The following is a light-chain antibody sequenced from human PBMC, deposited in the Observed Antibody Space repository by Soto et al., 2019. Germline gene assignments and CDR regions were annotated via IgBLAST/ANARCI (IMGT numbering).Light chain of an antibody. CDR1: SSDVAYYNY. CDR3: TSYTSSFTPV. Sequence: QSALTQPASVSGSPGQSITISCTGTSSDVAYYNYVSWYQQHPGKAPKLMIYEVSNRPSGISNRFSGSKSGNTASLTISGLQAEDEADYYCTSYTSSFTPVFGPGTKVTVL. CDR2: EVS. V-gene: IGLV2-14*01. J-gene: IGLJ1*01.